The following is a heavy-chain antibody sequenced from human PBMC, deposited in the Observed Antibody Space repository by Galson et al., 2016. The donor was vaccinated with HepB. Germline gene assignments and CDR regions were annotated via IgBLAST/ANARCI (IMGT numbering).Heavy chain of an antibody. CDR2: ISGIGGTT. CDR1: GFTLSSYA. V-gene: IGHV3-23*01. Sequence: SLRLSCAASGFTLSSYAMSWVRQAPGKGLQWVTSISGIGGTTYYAASVKGRFTISRDNSKSTMYLQMNGLRAEDTALYYCARDGYNYVPLDSWGQGALVIVSS. J-gene: IGHJ4*02. D-gene: IGHD5-24*01. CDR3: ARDGYNYVPLDS.